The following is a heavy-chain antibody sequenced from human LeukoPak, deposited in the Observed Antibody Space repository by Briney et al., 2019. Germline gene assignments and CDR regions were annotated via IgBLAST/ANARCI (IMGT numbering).Heavy chain of an antibody. V-gene: IGHV3-23*01. CDR3: AKDRASGSYYFDY. CDR2: ISGSGGST. Sequence: GVSLRLSCAASGFTFSSYAMSWVRQAPEKGLEWVSAISGSGGSTYYADSVKGRFTISRDNSKNTLYLQMNSLRAEDTAVYYCAKDRASGSYYFDYWGQGTLVTVSS. CDR1: GFTFSSYA. J-gene: IGHJ4*02. D-gene: IGHD1-26*01.